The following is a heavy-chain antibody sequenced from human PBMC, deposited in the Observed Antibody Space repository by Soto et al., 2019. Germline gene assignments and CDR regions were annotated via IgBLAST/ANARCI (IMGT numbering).Heavy chain of an antibody. Sequence: NYMSWVSQAPGKGLEWVSVIYSGGSTYYIDSVKGRFSISRDISKNTLCLQMNSFRAEDTVVYYFHGYGYRVQGTPVTVTS. CDR1: NY. CDR2: IYSGGST. V-gene: IGHV3-53*01. CDR3: HGYGY. D-gene: IGHD5-12*01. J-gene: IGHJ4*02.